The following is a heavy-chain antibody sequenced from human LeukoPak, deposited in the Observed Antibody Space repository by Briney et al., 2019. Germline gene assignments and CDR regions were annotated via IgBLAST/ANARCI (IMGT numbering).Heavy chain of an antibody. D-gene: IGHD6-13*01. Sequence: SETLSLTCTVSGGSISSSSYYWGWIRQPPGKGLEWIGSIYYSGSTYYNPSLKSRVTISVDTSKNQFSLKLSSVTAADTAVYYCATSSSWSFFDYWGQGTLVTVSS. CDR2: IYYSGST. V-gene: IGHV4-39*01. CDR1: GGSISSSSYY. J-gene: IGHJ4*02. CDR3: ATSSSWSFFDY.